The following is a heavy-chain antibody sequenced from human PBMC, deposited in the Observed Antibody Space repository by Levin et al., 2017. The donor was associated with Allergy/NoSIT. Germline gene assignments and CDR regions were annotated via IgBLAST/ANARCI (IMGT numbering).Heavy chain of an antibody. CDR2: IRSKVNSYAT. D-gene: IGHD5-12*01. CDR3: SRPSGYDTYYYYGMDV. J-gene: IGHJ6*02. V-gene: IGHV3-73*01. Sequence: ASVKVSCAVSGFTFSGSAMHWVRQASGKGLEWVGRIRSKVNSYATEYAASVKGRFTISRDDSKNTAYLQMNSLKTEDTAVYYCSRPSGYDTYYYYGMDVWGQGTTVTVSS. CDR1: GFTFSGSA.